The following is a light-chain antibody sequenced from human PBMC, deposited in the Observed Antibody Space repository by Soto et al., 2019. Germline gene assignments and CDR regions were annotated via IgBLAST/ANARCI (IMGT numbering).Light chain of an antibody. V-gene: IGKV1-27*01. CDR1: QGISNY. CDR2: AAS. Sequence: DIQMTQSPSSLSASVGDRVTITCRASQGISNYLAWYQQKPGKVPKLLIYAASTLQSGVPSRFSGSGYGTDFTLYLSCLQAEDVATCYWQKYSSVTPLTVGGGSKVEIK. CDR3: QKYSSVTPLT. J-gene: IGKJ4*01.